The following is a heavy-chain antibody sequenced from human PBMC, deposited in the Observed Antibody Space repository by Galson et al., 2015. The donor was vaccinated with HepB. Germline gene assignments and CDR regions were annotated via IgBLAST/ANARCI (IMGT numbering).Heavy chain of an antibody. D-gene: IGHD6-6*01. CDR1: GFTFSSYG. Sequence: SLRLSCAASGFTFSSYGMTWVRQAPGQGLEWVAVIWYDGSNKYYADSVKGRFTISRDTSKNTLYLQMNSLRAEDTAVYYCARGQLEDDYYYGMDVWGQGTTVTVSS. CDR3: ARGQLEDDYYYGMDV. V-gene: IGHV3-33*01. CDR2: IWYDGSNK. J-gene: IGHJ6*02.